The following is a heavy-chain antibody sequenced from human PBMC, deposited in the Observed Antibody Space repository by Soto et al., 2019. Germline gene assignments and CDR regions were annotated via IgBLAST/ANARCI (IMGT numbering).Heavy chain of an antibody. V-gene: IGHV3-74*01. J-gene: IGHJ4*02. CDR3: AGDSFIGGYYFHVDY. CDR1: GFTFSSYW. D-gene: IGHD3-3*01. CDR2: INSDGSST. Sequence: PGGSLRLSCAASGFTFSSYWMHWVRQAPGKGLVWVSRINSDGSSTSYADSVKGRFTISRDNAKNTLYLQMNSLRAEDTAVYYCAGDSFIGGYYFHVDYWGEGTLVTVSS.